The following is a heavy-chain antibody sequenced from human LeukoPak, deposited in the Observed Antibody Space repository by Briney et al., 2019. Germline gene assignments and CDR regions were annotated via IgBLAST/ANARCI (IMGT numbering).Heavy chain of an antibody. CDR3: AAASYYYDSSGSLDY. V-gene: IGHV3-64*01. D-gene: IGHD3-22*01. J-gene: IGHJ4*02. CDR1: GFTFSSYA. Sequence: GGSLRLSCAASGFTFSSYAMHWVRQAPGKGLEYVSAISSNGGSTYYANSVRGRFTISRDNSKNTLYLQMGSLRAEDMAVYYCAAASYYYDSSGSLDYWGQGTLVTVSS. CDR2: ISSNGGST.